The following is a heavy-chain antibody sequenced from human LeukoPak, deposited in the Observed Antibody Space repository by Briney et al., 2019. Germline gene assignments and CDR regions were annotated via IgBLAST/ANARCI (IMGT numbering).Heavy chain of an antibody. J-gene: IGHJ5*02. CDR1: GFTFSSYS. CDR3: AREAVVRGALNWFDP. CDR2: ISSSSSYI. Sequence: GGSLRLSCAASGFTFSSYSMNWVRQAPGKGLEWVSSISSSSSYIYYADSVKGRFTISRDNAKNSLYLQMNSLRAEDTALYHCAREAVVRGALNWFDPWGQGTLVTVSS. V-gene: IGHV3-21*04. D-gene: IGHD3-10*01.